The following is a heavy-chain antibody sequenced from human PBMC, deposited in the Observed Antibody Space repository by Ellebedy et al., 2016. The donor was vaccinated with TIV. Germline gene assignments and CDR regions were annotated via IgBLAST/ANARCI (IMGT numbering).Heavy chain of an antibody. Sequence: PGGSLRLSCAASGFTFGNYWMIWVRQAPGKGLEWVADIKQDGSVKNYMDSVKGRFTISRDNAQNLLYLQMNSLRVEDTGVYYCATDWELYDWGQGTLVTVSS. D-gene: IGHD3-9*01. CDR1: GFTFGNYW. CDR3: ATDWELYD. J-gene: IGHJ4*02. V-gene: IGHV3-7*01. CDR2: IKQDGSVK.